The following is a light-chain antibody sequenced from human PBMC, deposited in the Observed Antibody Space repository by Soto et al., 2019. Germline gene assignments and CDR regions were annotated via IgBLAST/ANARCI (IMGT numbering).Light chain of an antibody. CDR2: DAS. CDR3: RHYNTWPWT. J-gene: IGKJ1*01. CDR1: QRISND. Sequence: VLTQSPGTLSVSPRERVILSCRASQRISNDLAWYQQKAGQAPRLLIYDASTRATGIPARFSGSGSETEFILTISSLQSEDSATYYCRHYNTWPWTFGQGTKVDFK. V-gene: IGKV3-15*01.